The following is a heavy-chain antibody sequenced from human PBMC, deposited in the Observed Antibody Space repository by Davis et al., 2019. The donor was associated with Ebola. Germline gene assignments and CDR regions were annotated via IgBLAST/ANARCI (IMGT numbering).Heavy chain of an antibody. CDR2: IRSSDTTI. CDR3: VRDLDWAFDY. V-gene: IGHV3-11*01. D-gene: IGHD3-9*01. J-gene: IGHJ4*02. CDR1: GFTLSDYY. Sequence: GESLKISCAASGFTLSDYYMSWIRQAPGKGLEWVSSIRSSDTTIYYSDPVKGRFTVSRDNAKDSLYLQLNSLRDDDTAMYYCVRDLDWAFDYWGQGTLVTVSS.